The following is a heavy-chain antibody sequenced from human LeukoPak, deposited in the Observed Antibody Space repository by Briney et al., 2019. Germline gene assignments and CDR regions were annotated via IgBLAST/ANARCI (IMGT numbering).Heavy chain of an antibody. CDR2: ISAYNGNT. J-gene: IGHJ4*02. V-gene: IGHV1-18*01. CDR3: ARDQVPPGIMD. D-gene: IGHD1-14*01. CDR1: GYTFTSYG. Sequence: GASVKVSCKASGYTFTSYGISWVRQAPGQGLEWMGWISAYNGNTNYAQKFQGRVTITADESTSTAYMELSSLRSEDTAVYYCARDQVPPGIMDWGQGTLVTVSS.